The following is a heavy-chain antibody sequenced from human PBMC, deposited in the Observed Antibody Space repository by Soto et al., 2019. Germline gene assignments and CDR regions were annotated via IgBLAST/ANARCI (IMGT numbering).Heavy chain of an antibody. Sequence: QVQLVESGGGVVQPGRSLRLSCAASGFTFSRYAMHWGRPAPGKGLEWVAVISYDGSNKYYADSVKGRFTISRDNSKNALYLQMNSLRPEDTAVYYCARPLWRDDYNWGYFDLWGRGTLVTVSS. CDR1: GFTFSRYA. CDR3: ARPLWRDDYNWGYFDL. J-gene: IGHJ2*01. D-gene: IGHD4-4*01. V-gene: IGHV3-30-3*01. CDR2: ISYDGSNK.